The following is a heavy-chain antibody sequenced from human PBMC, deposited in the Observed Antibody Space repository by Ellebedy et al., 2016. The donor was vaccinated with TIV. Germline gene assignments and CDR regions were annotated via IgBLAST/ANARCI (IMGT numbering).Heavy chain of an antibody. CDR2: IQQDGSEK. Sequence: GESLKISCAASGFTFSSFWMSWVRQAPGKGLEWVANIQQDGSEKYYVDSVKGRFTVSRDNAKNSLYLQMNNLRAEDTAVYYCARGYSGGVPTSNWGQGTLVTVSS. V-gene: IGHV3-7*01. CDR3: ARGYSGGVPTSN. J-gene: IGHJ4*02. CDR1: GFTFSSFW. D-gene: IGHD5-12*01.